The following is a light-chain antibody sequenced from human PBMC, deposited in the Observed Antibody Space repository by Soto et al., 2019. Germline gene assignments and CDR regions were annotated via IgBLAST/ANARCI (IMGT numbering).Light chain of an antibody. CDR2: GAS. CDR1: QPLNNN. CDR3: QQYGPSPPYT. Sequence: EIVMTQSPATLSVSPGDRATLSCRAGQPLNNNVAWYQHKPGQAPRLLIYGASTRATGISARFSGSGSGTEFTLTISRLEPEDSAVYYCQQYGPSPPYTFGQGTKLEIK. V-gene: IGKV3-15*01. J-gene: IGKJ2*01.